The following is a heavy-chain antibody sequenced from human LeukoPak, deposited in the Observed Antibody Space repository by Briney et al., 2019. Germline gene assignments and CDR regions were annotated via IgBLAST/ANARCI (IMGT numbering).Heavy chain of an antibody. V-gene: IGHV3-7*01. D-gene: IGHD1-1*01. CDR2: IKQDGSET. CDR1: GFTFSTYW. CDR3: AGGVPTGIDYFDY. Sequence: PGGSLRLSCAASGFTFSTYWMTWVRQAPGKGLEWVANIKQDGSETYYVDSVKGRLTISRDNAKNSLYLQMSSLRAEDTAVYYCAGGVPTGIDYFDYWGQGTLATVSS. J-gene: IGHJ4*02.